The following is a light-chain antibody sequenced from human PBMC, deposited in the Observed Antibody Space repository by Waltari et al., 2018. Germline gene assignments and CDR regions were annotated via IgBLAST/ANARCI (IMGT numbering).Light chain of an antibody. J-gene: IGKJ1*01. Sequence: ERVMTQSPATLSVSPGDRATLSCRASQSVSDNLAWYQQKPGQAPRLLIYGASARATGIPPRISGSGSGTEFTLTISTMQSEDFAVYYCQQYNKWPWTFGQGTKVEIK. V-gene: IGKV3-15*01. CDR3: QQYNKWPWT. CDR2: GAS. CDR1: QSVSDN.